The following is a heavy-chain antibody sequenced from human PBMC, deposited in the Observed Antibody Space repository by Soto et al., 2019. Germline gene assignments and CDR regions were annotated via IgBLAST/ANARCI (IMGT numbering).Heavy chain of an antibody. CDR1: GFTFSSYA. CDR2: FSGSGDNT. V-gene: IGHV3-23*01. D-gene: IGHD3-10*01. CDR3: ARAGFRIFSGSYYPFDY. J-gene: IGHJ4*02. Sequence: GGSLRLSCAASGFTFSSYAMSWVRQAPGKGLEWVSTFSGSGDNTYYADSVKGRFTISRDNAKNSLYLQMNSLRAEDTAVYYCARAGFRIFSGSYYPFDYWGQGTLVTVSS.